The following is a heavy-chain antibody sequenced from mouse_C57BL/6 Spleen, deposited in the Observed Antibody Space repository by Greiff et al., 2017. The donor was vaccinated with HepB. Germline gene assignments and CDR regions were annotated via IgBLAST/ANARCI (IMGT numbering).Heavy chain of an antibody. Sequence: QVQLQQPGAELVKPGASVKLSCKASGYTFTSYWMQWVKQRPGQGLEWIGEIDPSDSYTNYNQKFKGKATLTVDTSSSTAYMQLSSLTSEDSAVYYCARGLLYDAMDYWGQGTSVTSPQ. V-gene: IGHV1-50*01. CDR1: GYTFTSYW. CDR3: ARGLLYDAMDY. J-gene: IGHJ4*01. CDR2: IDPSDSYT. D-gene: IGHD2-10*01.